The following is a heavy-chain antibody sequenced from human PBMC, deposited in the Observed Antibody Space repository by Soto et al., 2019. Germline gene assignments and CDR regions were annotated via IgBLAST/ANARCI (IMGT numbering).Heavy chain of an antibody. CDR1: GFTFSSYA. CDR3: ATNLGGSYPNDY. D-gene: IGHD1-26*01. V-gene: IGHV3-23*01. Sequence: EVQLLESGGGLVQPGGSLRLSCAASGFTFSSYAMSWVRQAPGKGLEWVSAISGSGGSTYYADSVKGRFTISRDNSKNTLYLKMNSLRAEDTAVYYCATNLGGSYPNDYWGQGTLVTVSS. J-gene: IGHJ4*02. CDR2: ISGSGGST.